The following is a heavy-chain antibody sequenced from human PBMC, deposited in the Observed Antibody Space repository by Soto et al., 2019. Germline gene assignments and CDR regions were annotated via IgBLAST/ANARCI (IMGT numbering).Heavy chain of an antibody. J-gene: IGHJ4*02. V-gene: IGHV4-30-4*01. CDR3: ASHVHDYGAFVLGH. CDR1: VGSISSGDYY. Sequence: KPSETLSLTGTFSVGSISSGDYYWSWIRQPPGKGLEWIGYIYYSGRTYYNPSLRSRVTISVDTSKNQFSLNLRSVTAADAAVYYCASHVHDYGAFVLGHWGQGTLVTVSS. CDR2: IYYSGRT. D-gene: IGHD4-17*01.